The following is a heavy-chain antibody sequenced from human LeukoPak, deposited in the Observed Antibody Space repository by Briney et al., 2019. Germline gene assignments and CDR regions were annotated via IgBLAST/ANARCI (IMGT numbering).Heavy chain of an antibody. CDR3: ARDTDRRSSPGSWFDP. Sequence: SETLSLTCTVSGGSITSHSWSWIRQPPGKGLEWIGYVFYSGHTNYNPSLRSRITISVDTSQTQFSQRLTYVTAADTAVYYCARDTDRRSSPGSWFDPWGQGTLVTVSS. D-gene: IGHD2-15*01. V-gene: IGHV4-59*11. CDR1: GGSITSHS. CDR2: VFYSGHT. J-gene: IGHJ5*02.